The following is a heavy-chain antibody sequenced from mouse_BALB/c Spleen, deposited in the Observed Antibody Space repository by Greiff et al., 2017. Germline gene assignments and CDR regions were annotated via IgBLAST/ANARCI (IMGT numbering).Heavy chain of an antibody. CDR3: TRENGNYPDWFAY. Sequence: EVQLVESGGGLVQPGGSRKLSCAASGFTFSSFGMHWVRQAPEKGLEWVATISSGGSYTYYQDSVKGRFTISRDNAKNTLYLQMSSLKSEDTAMYYCTRENGNYPDWFAYWGQGTLVTVSA. CDR2: ISSGGSYT. CDR1: GFTFSSFG. J-gene: IGHJ3*01. V-gene: IGHV5-6-4*01. D-gene: IGHD2-1*01.